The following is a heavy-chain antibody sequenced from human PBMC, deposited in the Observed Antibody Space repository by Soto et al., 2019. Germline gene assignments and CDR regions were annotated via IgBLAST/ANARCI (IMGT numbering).Heavy chain of an antibody. D-gene: IGHD5-12*01. CDR3: ARESGGATATLDYYYFYMDV. V-gene: IGHV1-2*04. J-gene: IGHJ6*03. Sequence: QVQLVQSGAEVRKPGASVTVSCRSSGDSFNDYYIHWVRQAPGQGVEWMGWINPNGGVTKYAQKFQGWVSMTRDTSIMTVYMQLTRLRSDHTAVYYCARESGGATATLDYYYFYMDVWGTGTTVTVPS. CDR2: INPNGGVT. CDR1: GDSFNDYY.